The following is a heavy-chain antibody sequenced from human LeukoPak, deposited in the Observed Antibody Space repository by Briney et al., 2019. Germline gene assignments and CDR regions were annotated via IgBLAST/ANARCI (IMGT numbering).Heavy chain of an antibody. V-gene: IGHV3-23*01. CDR2: ISGSGGCT. CDR3: AKVRGRYYDSSGYKNY. D-gene: IGHD3-22*01. Sequence: GGSLRLSCAASGFTFSSYAMSWVRQAPGKGLEWVSAISGSGGCTYYADSVKGRFTISRDNSKNTLYLQMNSLRAEDTAVYYCAKVRGRYYDSSGYKNYWGQGTLVTVSS. J-gene: IGHJ4*02. CDR1: GFTFSSYA.